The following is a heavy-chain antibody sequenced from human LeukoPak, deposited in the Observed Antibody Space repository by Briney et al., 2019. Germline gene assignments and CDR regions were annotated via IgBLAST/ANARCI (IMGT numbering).Heavy chain of an antibody. CDR2: IIPIFGTA. CDR1: GGTFSSYA. J-gene: IGHJ4*02. V-gene: IGHV1-69*06. D-gene: IGHD3-10*01. CDR3: ARGPAMVRGVIIYYFDY. Sequence: ASVKVSCKASGGTFSSYAISWVRQAPGQGLEWMGGIIPIFGTANYAQKFQGRVTITADKSTSTAYMELSSLRSEDTAVYYCARGPAMVRGVIIYYFDYWGQGTLVTVSS.